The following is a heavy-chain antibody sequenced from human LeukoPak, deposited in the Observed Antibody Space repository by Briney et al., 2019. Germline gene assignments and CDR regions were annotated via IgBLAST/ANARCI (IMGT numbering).Heavy chain of an antibody. J-gene: IGHJ4*02. V-gene: IGHV3-30-3*01. D-gene: IGHD3-22*01. CDR2: ISYDGSNK. CDR3: AREDYDSSGYYFSFDY. Sequence: PGRSLRLSCAASGFTFSSYAMHWVRQAPGKGLEWVAVISYDGSNKYYADSVKGRFTISRDNSKNTLYLQMNSLRAEDTAVYYCAREDYDSSGYYFSFDYWGQGTLVTVSA. CDR1: GFTFSSYA.